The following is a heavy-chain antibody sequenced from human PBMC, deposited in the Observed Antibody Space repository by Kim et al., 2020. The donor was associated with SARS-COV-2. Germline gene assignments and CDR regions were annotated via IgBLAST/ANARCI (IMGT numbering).Heavy chain of an antibody. CDR2: IWYDGSNK. CDR1: GFTFSSYG. CDR3: ARGALNYDYVWGSYRLLGMDV. Sequence: GGSLRLSCAASGFTFSSYGMHWVRQAPGKGLEWVAVIWYDGSNKYYADSVKGRFTISRDNSKNTLYLQMNSLRAEDTAVYYCARGALNYDYVWGSYRLLGMDVWCQGTTPTVSS. V-gene: IGHV3-33*01. J-gene: IGHJ6*02. D-gene: IGHD3-16*02.